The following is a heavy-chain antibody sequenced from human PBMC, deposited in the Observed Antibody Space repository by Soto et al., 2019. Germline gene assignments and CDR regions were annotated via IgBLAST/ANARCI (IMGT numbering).Heavy chain of an antibody. CDR2: IYYSGST. CDR3: ARDSGDDAFDI. CDR1: GGSISSYY. D-gene: IGHD3-10*01. J-gene: IGHJ3*02. Sequence: PSATLSLTSTVSGGSISSYYWSWIRQPPGKGLEWIGYIYYSGSTNYNPSLKSRVTISVDTSKNQFSLKLSSVTAADTAVYYCARDSGDDAFDIWGQGTMVTVSS. V-gene: IGHV4-59*01.